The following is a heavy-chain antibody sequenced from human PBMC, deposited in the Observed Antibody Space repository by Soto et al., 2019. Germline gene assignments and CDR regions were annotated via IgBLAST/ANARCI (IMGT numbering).Heavy chain of an antibody. CDR1: GGSISSGDDY. CDR2: IYHSGST. Sequence: SETLSLTCTVSGGSISSGDDYWSWVRQHPGKGLEWIGYIYHSGSTYYNPSLKSRVTISVDTSKNQFSLKLSSVTAEDTALYYCTKDKHWYGMDVWGQGTTVTVSS. V-gene: IGHV4-31*03. D-gene: IGHD1-1*01. J-gene: IGHJ6*02. CDR3: TKDKHWYGMDV.